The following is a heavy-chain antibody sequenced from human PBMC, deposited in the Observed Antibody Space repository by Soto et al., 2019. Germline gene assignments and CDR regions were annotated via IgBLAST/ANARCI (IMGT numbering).Heavy chain of an antibody. CDR3: AREDIQNIVVVVVAPEGLGY. CDR1: GYTFTSYG. CDR2: ISGYNGNS. D-gene: IGHD2-15*01. V-gene: IGHV1-18*01. J-gene: IGHJ4*02. Sequence: QVQLVQSGAEVKKPGASVKVSCKASGYTFTSYGISWVRQAPGQGLEWMGRISGYNGNSNYALNLHGRVTMNTDTSTSTAYMELRSLRSDDTAVYYCAREDIQNIVVVVVAPEGLGYWGQGTLVIVSS.